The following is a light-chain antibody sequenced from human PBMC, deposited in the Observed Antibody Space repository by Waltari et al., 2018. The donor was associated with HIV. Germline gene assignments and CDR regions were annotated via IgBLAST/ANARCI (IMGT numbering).Light chain of an antibody. CDR3: QQYYSTPLT. J-gene: IGKJ2*01. CDR1: QSLLYSSNNKNY. Sequence: DIVMTQSPDSLPMSLGERATINCKSSQSLLYSSNNKNYLAWYQQKPGQPPKLLIYWASTRQSGVPDRFSGSGSGTDFTLTVSSLQAEDVAVYYCQQYYSTPLTFGQGTKLEIK. CDR2: WAS. V-gene: IGKV4-1*01.